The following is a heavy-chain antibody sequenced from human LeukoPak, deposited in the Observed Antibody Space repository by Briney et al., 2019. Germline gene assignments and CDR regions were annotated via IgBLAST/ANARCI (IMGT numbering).Heavy chain of an antibody. J-gene: IGHJ6*04. CDR3: ARDHYYDILTGYYGMDV. CDR1: GFTFSDYY. D-gene: IGHD3-9*01. V-gene: IGHV3-11*04. Sequence: GGSLRLSCAASGFTFSDYYMSWIRQAPGKGLEWVSYISSSGSTIYYADSVKGRFTISRDNAKNSLYLQMNSLRAEDTAVYYCARDHYYDILTGYYGMDVWGKGTTVTVSS. CDR2: ISSSGSTI.